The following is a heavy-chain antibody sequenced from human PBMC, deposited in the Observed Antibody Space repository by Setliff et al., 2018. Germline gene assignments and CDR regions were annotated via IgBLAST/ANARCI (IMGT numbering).Heavy chain of an antibody. D-gene: IGHD6-19*01. Sequence: PSETLSLTCNVSGDSMNDNHWTWIRQPPGKGLKWIGYIYTSGGTNYNPSLKSRVTISVDMSKNQFSLKLSSVIAADTAVYYCARGVSSVSWTPRYWGRGILVTVSS. J-gene: IGHJ4*02. CDR2: IYTSGGT. CDR3: ARGVSSVSWTPRY. V-gene: IGHV4-4*08. CDR1: GDSMNDNH.